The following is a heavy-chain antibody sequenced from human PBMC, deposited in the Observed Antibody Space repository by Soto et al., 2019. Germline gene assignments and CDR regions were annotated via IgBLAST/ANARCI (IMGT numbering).Heavy chain of an antibody. CDR2: IKQDGSEK. V-gene: IGHV3-7*03. J-gene: IGHJ4*02. CDR1: GFTFSSYW. Sequence: EVQLVESGGGLVQPGGSLRLSCAASGFTFSSYWMSWVHQAPGKGLEWVANIKQDGSEKYYVDSVKGRFTISRDNAKNSLYLQMNSLRAEDTAVYYCASAKDLWFGEIWGQGTLVTVSS. D-gene: IGHD3-10*01. CDR3: ASAKDLWFGEI.